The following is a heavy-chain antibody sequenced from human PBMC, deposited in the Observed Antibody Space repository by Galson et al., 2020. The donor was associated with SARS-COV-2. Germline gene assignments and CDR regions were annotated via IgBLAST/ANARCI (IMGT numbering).Heavy chain of an antibody. V-gene: IGHV1-46*01. D-gene: IGHD4-17*01. CDR1: GYTFTSYY. CDR3: ARDLGVTTGVYYYYGMDV. CDR2: INPSGGST. Sequence: ASVKVSCKASGYTFTSYYMHWVRQAPGQGLEWMGIINPSGGSTSYAQKFQGRVTMTRDTSTSTVYMELSSLRSEDTAVYYCARDLGVTTGVYYYYGMDVWGQGTTVTVSS. J-gene: IGHJ6*02.